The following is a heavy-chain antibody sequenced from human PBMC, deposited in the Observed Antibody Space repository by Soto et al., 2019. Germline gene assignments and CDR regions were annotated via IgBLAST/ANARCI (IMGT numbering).Heavy chain of an antibody. Sequence: GGSLRLSCAASGFTFSNAWMNWVRQAPGKGLEWVGRIKSKTDGGTTDYAAPVKGRFTISRDDSKNTLYLQMNSLKTEDTAVYYCTTDPHIAVAGWDGYYGMDVWGQGTTVTVSS. D-gene: IGHD6-19*01. CDR2: IKSKTDGGTT. CDR1: GFTFSNAW. V-gene: IGHV3-15*07. CDR3: TTDPHIAVAGWDGYYGMDV. J-gene: IGHJ6*02.